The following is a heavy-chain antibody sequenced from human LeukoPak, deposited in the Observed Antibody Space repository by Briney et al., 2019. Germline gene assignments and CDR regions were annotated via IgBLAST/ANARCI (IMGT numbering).Heavy chain of an antibody. CDR2: ISAYNGNT. CDR3: ARGGQLVGGFDY. V-gene: IGHV1-18*01. J-gene: IGHJ4*02. CDR1: GYTFTSYG. D-gene: IGHD6-6*01. Sequence: ASVKVSCKASGYTFTSYGISWVRQAPGQGLEWMGWISAYNGNTNYAQKLQGRVTMTRDTSTRTVYMELSSLRSEDTAVYYCARGGQLVGGFDYWGQGTLVTVSS.